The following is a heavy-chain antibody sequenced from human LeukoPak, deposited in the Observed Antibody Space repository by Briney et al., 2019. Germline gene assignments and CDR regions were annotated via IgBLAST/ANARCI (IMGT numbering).Heavy chain of an antibody. CDR3: ARPRFRRYYYDSSGYYYGDAFDI. CDR2: INPNSGGT. CDR1: GYTFTGYY. V-gene: IGHV1-2*02. D-gene: IGHD3-22*01. Sequence: GASVKVSCNASGYTFTGYYMHWVRQAPGQGLEWMGWINPNSGGTNYAQKFQGRVTMTRDTSISTAYMELSRLRSDDTAVYYCARPRFRRYYYDSSGYYYGDAFDIWGQGTMVTVSS. J-gene: IGHJ3*02.